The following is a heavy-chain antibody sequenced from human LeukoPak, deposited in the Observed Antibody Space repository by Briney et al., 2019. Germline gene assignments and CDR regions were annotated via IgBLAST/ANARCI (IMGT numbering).Heavy chain of an antibody. J-gene: IGHJ1*01. V-gene: IGHV3-7*01. Sequence: GGSLRLSRAASGFTFSSYWMSWVRQAPGKGPEWVAHIKQDGSEKYYVDSVKGRFTISRDNAKNTVSLQMNSLRAEDTGVYYCARAPSEIGGYYPEYFRHWGQGTLVTVSS. CDR3: ARAPSEIGGYYPEYFRH. CDR2: IKQDGSEK. CDR1: GFTFSSYW. D-gene: IGHD3-22*01.